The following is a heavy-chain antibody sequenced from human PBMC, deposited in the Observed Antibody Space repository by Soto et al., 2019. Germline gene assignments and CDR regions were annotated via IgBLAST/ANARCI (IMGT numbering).Heavy chain of an antibody. CDR3: ARGGVAAGVSDS. Sequence: EMQLVESGGGLVQPGGSLRLSCAASGFTFSSYWMYWVRQAPGKGLVWVSRINSDGSSTSYADSVKGRFTISRDNAKHTLYLQMTRLRAEDTAVYYCARGGVAAGVSDSWGQGTLVTVSS. D-gene: IGHD6-13*01. V-gene: IGHV3-74*01. J-gene: IGHJ4*02. CDR2: INSDGSST. CDR1: GFTFSSYW.